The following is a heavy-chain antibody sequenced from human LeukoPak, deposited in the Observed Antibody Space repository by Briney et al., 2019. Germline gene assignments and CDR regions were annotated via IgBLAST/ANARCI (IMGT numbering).Heavy chain of an antibody. D-gene: IGHD6-19*01. CDR1: GFTFSSYW. Sequence: GGSLRLSCAASGFTFSSYWMHWVRQAPGKGLVWVSRINSDGSSTTYADSVKGRFTISRDNAKNTLYLQMNSLRAEDTAVYYCARRGAASGAFDIWGQGTMVTVSS. CDR2: INSDGSST. V-gene: IGHV3-74*01. CDR3: ARRGAASGAFDI. J-gene: IGHJ3*02.